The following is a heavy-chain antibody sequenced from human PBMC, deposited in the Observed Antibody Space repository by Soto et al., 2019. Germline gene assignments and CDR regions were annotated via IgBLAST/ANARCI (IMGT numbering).Heavy chain of an antibody. D-gene: IGHD6-19*01. CDR3: ARRSGSGWYTDAFDI. Sequence: PGGSLRLSCAASGFTFSSYSMNWVRQAPGKGLEWVSYISSSSSTIYYADSVKGRFTISRDNAKNSLYLQMNSLRAEDTAVYYCARRSGSGWYTDAFDIWGQGTMVTVSS. V-gene: IGHV3-48*01. J-gene: IGHJ3*02. CDR2: ISSSSSTI. CDR1: GFTFSSYS.